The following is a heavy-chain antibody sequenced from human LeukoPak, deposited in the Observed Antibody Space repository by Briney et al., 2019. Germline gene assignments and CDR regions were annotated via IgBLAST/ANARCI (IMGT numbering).Heavy chain of an antibody. D-gene: IGHD5-18*01. V-gene: IGHV4-39*01. J-gene: IGHJ3*02. Sequence: SETLSLTCTVSGGSIRSNTNFWGWNSSNYWGWIRQPPGKGLEWIGSIHFTGTTYYDPSLQSRLTISVDASNNQFSLKMTSVTATDTALYYCARQRDTASVGAFDIWGQGTMVTVSS. CDR1: GGSIRSNTNFWGWNSSNY. CDR3: ARQRDTASVGAFDI. CDR2: IHFTGTT.